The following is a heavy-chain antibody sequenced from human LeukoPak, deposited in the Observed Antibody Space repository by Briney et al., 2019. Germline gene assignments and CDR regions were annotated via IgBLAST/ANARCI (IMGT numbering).Heavy chain of an antibody. CDR2: ISGSGGST. J-gene: IGHJ4*02. V-gene: IGHV3-23*01. CDR3: AKDVKTMTDLDS. Sequence: GGSLRLSCAACGCTFSSYAMSAVRHAPGKGLQWVSAISGSGGSTYYADSVKGRFTISIDNSKNTLYLQMNSLRAEDTAVYYCAKDVKTMTDLDSWGQGTLVTVSS. CDR1: GCTFSSYA. D-gene: IGHD1-1*01.